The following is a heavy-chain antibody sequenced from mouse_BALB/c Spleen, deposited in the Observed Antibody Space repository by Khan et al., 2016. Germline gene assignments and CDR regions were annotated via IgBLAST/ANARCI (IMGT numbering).Heavy chain of an antibody. CDR2: IDPENGDT. V-gene: IGHV14-4*02. CDR1: VFNIKDYY. D-gene: IGHD1-1*01. CDR3: NAIYYGSDVYFDY. Sequence: EVQLVGSGAELVRSGASVKLSCTASVFNIKDYYMHWVKQRPEQGLEWIGWIDPENGDTEYAPKFQGKATMTADTSSNAAYLQFSSLTSEDSAVYYCNAIYYGSDVYFDYWGQGTTLTVSS. J-gene: IGHJ2*01.